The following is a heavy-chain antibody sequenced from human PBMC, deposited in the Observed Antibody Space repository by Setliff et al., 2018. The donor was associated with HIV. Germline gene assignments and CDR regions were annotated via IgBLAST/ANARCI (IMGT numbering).Heavy chain of an antibody. CDR1: GDSFSIHY. CDR3: GRGGRSWFQNFHGAFDI. CDR2: IYSSGAT. Sequence: SETLSLTCSVSGDSFSIHYWNWIRQPAGKGLEWIGRIYSSGATSYNPSLRSRVTMSVDTSKNQLSLTLDSMTAADTAVYYCGRGGRSWFQNFHGAFDIWGQGTMVTVSS. D-gene: IGHD3-16*01. V-gene: IGHV4-4*07. J-gene: IGHJ3*02.